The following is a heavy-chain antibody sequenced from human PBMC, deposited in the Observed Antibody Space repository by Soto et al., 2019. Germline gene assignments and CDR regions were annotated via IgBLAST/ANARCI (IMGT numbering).Heavy chain of an antibody. V-gene: IGHV3-48*01. CDR3: ASGRVVGAYDY. D-gene: IGHD2-15*01. J-gene: IGHJ4*02. Sequence: EVQLVESGGGLVQPGGSLRLSCAASGFTFSSYSMHWVRQAPGKGLEWVSYISSSSSTIHYADSVKGRFTISRDNAKNSLYLHMSSLRAEDTAVYNCASGRVVGAYDYWGQGTLVTVSS. CDR2: ISSSSSTI. CDR1: GFTFSSYS.